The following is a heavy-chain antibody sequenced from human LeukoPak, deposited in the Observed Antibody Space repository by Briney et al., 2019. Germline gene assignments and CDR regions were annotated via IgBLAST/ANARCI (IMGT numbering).Heavy chain of an antibody. CDR1: GFTFSNYG. J-gene: IGHJ4*02. D-gene: IGHD3-10*01. Sequence: GGSLRLSCAAAGFTFSNYGMHWVRQAPGKGLEWVAFIRFDGSKKYYADSVKGRFTISRDKSKNTLYLQMNSLRAEDTAVYYCAKDRQFGELSRYYFDYWGQGTLVTVSS. CDR2: IRFDGSKK. CDR3: AKDRQFGELSRYYFDY. V-gene: IGHV3-30*02.